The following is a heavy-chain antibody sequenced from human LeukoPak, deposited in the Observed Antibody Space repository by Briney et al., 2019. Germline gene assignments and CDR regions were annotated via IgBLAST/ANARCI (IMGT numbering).Heavy chain of an antibody. V-gene: IGHV4-39*07. D-gene: IGHD4-17*01. J-gene: IGHJ4*02. Sequence: SETLSLTCSVSGDSITSAGYYWGWIRQPPGKGLERIGSIYYSANTYYNPSLKSRVTISVDRSKNQFSLNLSSVTAADTAVYYCVRTVRAVYFDYWGQGTLVTVSS. CDR2: IYYSANT. CDR3: VRTVRAVYFDY. CDR1: GDSITSAGYY.